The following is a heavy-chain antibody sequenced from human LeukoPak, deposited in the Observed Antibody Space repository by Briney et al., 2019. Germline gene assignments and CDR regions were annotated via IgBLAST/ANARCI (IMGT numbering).Heavy chain of an antibody. J-gene: IGHJ3*02. Sequence: SETLSLTCTVSGGSISSYYWSWIRQPAGKGLGWIGRIYTSGSTNYNPSLKSRVTISVDKSKNQFSLKLSSVTAADTAVYYCARESSYYYDSSGYSGPGDAFDIWGQGTMVTVSS. CDR2: IYTSGST. CDR1: GGSISSYY. V-gene: IGHV4-4*07. D-gene: IGHD3-22*01. CDR3: ARESSYYYDSSGYSGPGDAFDI.